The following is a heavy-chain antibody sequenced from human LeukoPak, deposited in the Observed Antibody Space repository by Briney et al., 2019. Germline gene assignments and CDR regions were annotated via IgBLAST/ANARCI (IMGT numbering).Heavy chain of an antibody. Sequence: SETLSLTCAVYGVSFSGYYWSWIRQPPGKGLEWVGYIFYSGTTDSNPSLKSRVTISVDTSKNQFSLKLSSVTAADTAVYYCARTYCSGGSCHFDYWGQGTLVTVSS. V-gene: IGHV4-59*08. CDR1: GVSFSGYY. CDR2: IFYSGTT. J-gene: IGHJ4*02. CDR3: ARTYCSGGSCHFDY. D-gene: IGHD2-15*01.